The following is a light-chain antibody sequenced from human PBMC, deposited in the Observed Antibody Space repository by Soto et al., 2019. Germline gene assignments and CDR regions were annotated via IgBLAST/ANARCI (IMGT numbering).Light chain of an antibody. CDR3: GTWDASLSAGV. J-gene: IGLJ2*01. V-gene: IGLV1-51*01. Sequence: QSVLTQPPSVSAAPGQKVTISCSGASSNIETNPVSWYRHLPGTVPKLLIHNDDKRPSGVPDRFFGSKSGTSATLGITGLQTGDEADYYCGTWDASLSAGVFGGGTKVTVL. CDR1: SSNIETNP. CDR2: NDD.